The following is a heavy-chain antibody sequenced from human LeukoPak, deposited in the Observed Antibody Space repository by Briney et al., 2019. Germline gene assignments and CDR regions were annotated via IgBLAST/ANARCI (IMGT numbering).Heavy chain of an antibody. J-gene: IGHJ4*02. CDR3: ARGLYGSGSYGYGY. V-gene: IGHV4-61*01. Sequence: SETLSLTCTVSGGSVSSGSFYWSWIRQPPGEGLEWIGYIYYSGSSNYNPSLKSRVTISIDTSKNQFSLKLSSVTAADTAVYYCARGLYGSGSYGYGYWGQGTLVTVSS. CDR1: GGSVSSGSFY. D-gene: IGHD3-10*01. CDR2: IYYSGSS.